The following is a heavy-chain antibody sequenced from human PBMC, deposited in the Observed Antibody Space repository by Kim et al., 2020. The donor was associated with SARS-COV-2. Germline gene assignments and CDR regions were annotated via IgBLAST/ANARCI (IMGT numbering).Heavy chain of an antibody. CDR3: ARRIVGATQNAFDI. Sequence: GSLRLSCAASGFTVSSNYMSWVRQAPGKGLEWVSVIYSGGSTYYADSVKGRFTISRDNSKNTLYLQMNSLRAEDTAVYYCARRIVGATQNAFDIWGQGTMVTVSS. CDR2: IYSGGST. CDR1: GFTVSSNY. D-gene: IGHD1-26*01. V-gene: IGHV3-53*01. J-gene: IGHJ3*02.